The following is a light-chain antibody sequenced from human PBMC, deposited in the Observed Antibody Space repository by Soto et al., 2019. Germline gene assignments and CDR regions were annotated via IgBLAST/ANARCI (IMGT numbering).Light chain of an antibody. CDR1: QSVSNNY. CDR3: QQYGSSRT. Sequence: DIVLPQSPGTLSLSPGERATLSCRASQSVSNNYLAWYQQKPGQAPRLLIYGASSRATGIPDRFSGSGSGTDFTLTISRLEPEDFAVYYCQQYGSSRTFGQGTKVDIK. J-gene: IGKJ1*01. CDR2: GAS. V-gene: IGKV3-20*01.